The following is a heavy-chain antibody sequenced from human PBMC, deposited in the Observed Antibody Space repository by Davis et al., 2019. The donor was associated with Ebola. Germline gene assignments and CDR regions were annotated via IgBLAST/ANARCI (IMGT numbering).Heavy chain of an antibody. CDR1: GFTFSDYY. CDR3: ARGPLSTTTRIDM. V-gene: IGHV3-11*04. Sequence: PGGSLRLSCAASGFTFSDYYMSWIRQAPGKGLEWVSYISSGGSAIYYADSVKGRFTISRDNAKSPLLLQMNRLRDEDTAVYYCARGPLSTTTRIDMWGQGTMVTVSS. J-gene: IGHJ3*02. CDR2: ISSGGSAI. D-gene: IGHD4-11*01.